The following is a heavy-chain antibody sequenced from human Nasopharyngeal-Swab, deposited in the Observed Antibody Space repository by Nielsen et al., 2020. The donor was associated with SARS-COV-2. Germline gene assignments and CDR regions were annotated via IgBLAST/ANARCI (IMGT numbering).Heavy chain of an antibody. CDR2: ISGSGDNSGSGGST. J-gene: IGHJ4*02. Sequence: GESLKISCEASGFTFSTYAMSWVRQAPGKGLEWVAAISGSGDNSGSGGSTYYADSVKGRFTISRDNSKNTLSLQMNGLGAEDTAVYYCAKDLRGPYFFWGQGTLVTVSS. CDR3: AKDLRGPYFF. V-gene: IGHV3-23*01. D-gene: IGHD2/OR15-2a*01. CDR1: GFTFSTYA.